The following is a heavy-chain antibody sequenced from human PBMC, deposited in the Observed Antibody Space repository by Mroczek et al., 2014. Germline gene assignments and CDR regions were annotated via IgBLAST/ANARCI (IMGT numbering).Heavy chain of an antibody. CDR2: ISYDGSNK. Sequence: QVQLVQSGGGVVQPGRSLRLSCAASGFTFSSYGMHWVRQAPGKGLEWVAVISYDGSNKYYADSVKGRFTISRDNSKNTLYLQMNSLRAEDTAVYYCAKDFRLVPAAMFYYYYGMDVWGQGTTVT. J-gene: IGHJ6*02. CDR3: AKDFRLVPAAMFYYYYGMDV. CDR1: GFTFSSYG. V-gene: IGHV3-30*18. D-gene: IGHD2-2*01.